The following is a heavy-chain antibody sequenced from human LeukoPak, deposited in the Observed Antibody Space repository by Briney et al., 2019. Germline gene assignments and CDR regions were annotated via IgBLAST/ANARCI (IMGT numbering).Heavy chain of an antibody. Sequence: GGSLGLSCAPSGFTFSSYAMHWVRQAPGKGLEYVSAISSNGGSTYYADSVKGRFTISRDNSKNTLYLQMSSLRAEDTAVYYCVARDSSGYYSYYVDYWGQGTLVTVSS. CDR3: VARDSSGYYSYYVDY. D-gene: IGHD3-22*01. V-gene: IGHV3-64D*06. CDR1: GFTFSSYA. J-gene: IGHJ4*02. CDR2: ISSNGGST.